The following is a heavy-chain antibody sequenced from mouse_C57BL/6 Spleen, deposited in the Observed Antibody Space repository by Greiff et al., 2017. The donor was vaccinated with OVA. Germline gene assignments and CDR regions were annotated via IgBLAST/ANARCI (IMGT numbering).Heavy chain of an antibody. D-gene: IGHD3-2*02. CDR1: GYTFTSYG. CDR2: IYPRSGNT. V-gene: IGHV1-81*01. Sequence: LVEFGAELARPGASVKLSCKASGYTFTSYGISWVKQRTGQGLEWIGEIYPRSGNTYYNEKFKGKATLTADKSSSTAYMELRSLTSEDSAVYFCARYQTAQATDAMDYWGQGTSVTVSS. J-gene: IGHJ4*01. CDR3: ARYQTAQATDAMDY.